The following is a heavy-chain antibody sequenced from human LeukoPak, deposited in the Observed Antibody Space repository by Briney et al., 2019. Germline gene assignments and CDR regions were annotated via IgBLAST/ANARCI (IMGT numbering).Heavy chain of an antibody. Sequence: GGSLRLSCAASGFTFSSYAMHWVRQAPGKGLEWVAVISYDGSNKYYADSVKGRFTISRDNSKNTLYLQMNSLRAEDTAVYYCARGSIVGARGLGDYWGQGTLVTVSS. CDR1: GFTFSSYA. J-gene: IGHJ4*02. CDR2: ISYDGSNK. D-gene: IGHD1-26*01. CDR3: ARGSIVGARGLGDY. V-gene: IGHV3-30-3*01.